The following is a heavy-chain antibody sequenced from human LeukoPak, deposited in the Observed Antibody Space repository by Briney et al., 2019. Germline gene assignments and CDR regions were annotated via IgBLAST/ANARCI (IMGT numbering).Heavy chain of an antibody. D-gene: IGHD5-24*01. V-gene: IGHV3-33*01. CDR2: IWNDGSNK. CDR3: ARVGSYKFDY. CDR1: GFTFSSYV. Sequence: PGRSLRLSCAASGFTFSSYVMHWVCQAPGKGLEWVAVIWNDGSNKYFADSVKGRFTISRDNSENTLYLQMNSLRGEDTAVYYCARVGSYKFDYWGQGTLVTVSS. J-gene: IGHJ4*02.